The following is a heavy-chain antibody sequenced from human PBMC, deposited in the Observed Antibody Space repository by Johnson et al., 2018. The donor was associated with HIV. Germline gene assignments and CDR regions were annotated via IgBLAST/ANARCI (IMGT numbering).Heavy chain of an antibody. D-gene: IGHD6-13*01. CDR1: GFTFSSYW. CDR3: ARSIAAAGTDAFDI. J-gene: IGHJ3*02. V-gene: IGHV3-7*05. CDR2: IKQDGSEK. Sequence: VQLMESGGGVVKPGGSLRLSCAASGFTFSSYWMSWVRQAPGKGLEWVANIKQDGSEKYYVDSVKGRFTISRDNAKNSLYLQMNSLKAEDTAVYYCARSIAAAGTDAFDIWGQGTMVTVSS.